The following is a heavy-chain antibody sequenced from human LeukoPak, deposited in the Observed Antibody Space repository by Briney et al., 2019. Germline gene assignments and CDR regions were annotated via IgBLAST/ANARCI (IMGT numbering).Heavy chain of an antibody. CDR3: ARDSSGGSYLDV. J-gene: IGHJ6*02. V-gene: IGHV3-23*01. CDR2: VGSAANT. CDR1: GFTFRTYD. D-gene: IGHD1-26*01. Sequence: GGSLRLSCAAYGFTFRTYDMSWVRQTPGKGLERVSVVGSAANTYYADSVKGRFTISRDNSKNTVYLQMNSLRVEDTAVYYCARDSSGGSYLDVWGQGATVTVSS.